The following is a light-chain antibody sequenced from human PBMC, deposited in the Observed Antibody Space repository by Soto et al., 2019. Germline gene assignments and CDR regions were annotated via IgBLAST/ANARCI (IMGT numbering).Light chain of an antibody. CDR3: LQDYSYPRT. CDR2: AAS. V-gene: IGKV1-6*01. CDR1: QGIRSD. Sequence: AIQMTQSPSSLSASVRDRVTITCRASQGIRSDLGWYQEKPGKAPKLLIYAASTLQTGVPSRFSGSGSGTDFTLTISSLQPEDFATYYCLQDYSYPRTFGQGTKVEI. J-gene: IGKJ1*01.